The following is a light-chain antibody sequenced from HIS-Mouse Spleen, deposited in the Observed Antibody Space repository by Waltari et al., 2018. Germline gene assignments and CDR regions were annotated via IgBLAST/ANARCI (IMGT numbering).Light chain of an antibody. J-gene: IGLJ3*02. CDR3: SSYTSSSTPRV. Sequence: QSALTQPASVSGSPGQSITISCTGTSSDVGGYNYVSWYQQHPGKAPKLMIYEFSNRPSGVSNRFSGSKSGNTASLTISGLQAEDEADYYCSSYTSSSTPRVFGGGTKLTVL. CDR1: SSDVGGYNY. CDR2: EFS. V-gene: IGLV2-14*01.